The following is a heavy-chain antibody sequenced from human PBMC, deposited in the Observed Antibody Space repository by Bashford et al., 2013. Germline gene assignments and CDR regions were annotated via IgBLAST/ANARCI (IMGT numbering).Heavy chain of an antibody. V-gene: IGHV1-58*01. Sequence: SVKVSCKASGFTFTSTTVQWVRQARGQRLEWIGWIVVNSGNTNYAQKFQERVTITRDMSTTTAYMELSSLRSEDTAVYYCAAGLDGRLRRNAFDIWGQGTMVTVSS. D-gene: IGHD6-19*01. J-gene: IGHJ3*02. CDR1: GFTFTSTT. CDR3: AAGLDGRLRRNAFDI. CDR2: IVVNSGNT.